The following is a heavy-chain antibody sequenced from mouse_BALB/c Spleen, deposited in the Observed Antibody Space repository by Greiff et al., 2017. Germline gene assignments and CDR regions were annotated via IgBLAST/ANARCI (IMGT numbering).Heavy chain of an antibody. V-gene: IGHV1S127*01. Sequence: QVQLQQPGAELVKPGASVKMSCKASGYTFTSYWMHWVKQRPGQGLEWIGVIDPSDSYTSYNQKFKGKATLTVDTSSSTAYMQLSSLTSEDSAVYYCTRLGTVDAMDYWGQGTSVTVSS. D-gene: IGHD1-1*01. J-gene: IGHJ4*01. CDR3: TRLGTVDAMDY. CDR2: IDPSDSYT. CDR1: GYTFTSYW.